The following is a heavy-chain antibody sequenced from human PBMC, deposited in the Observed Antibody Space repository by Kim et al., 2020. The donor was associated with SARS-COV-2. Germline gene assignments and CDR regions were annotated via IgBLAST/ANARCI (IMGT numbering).Heavy chain of an antibody. J-gene: IGHJ4*02. D-gene: IGHD5-18*01. V-gene: IGHV4-39*01. CDR3: ARTITRGYSYGYVY. Sequence: PSLKSRVTISVDTSKNQFSLKLSSVTAADTAVYYCARTITRGYSYGYVYWGQGTLVTVSS.